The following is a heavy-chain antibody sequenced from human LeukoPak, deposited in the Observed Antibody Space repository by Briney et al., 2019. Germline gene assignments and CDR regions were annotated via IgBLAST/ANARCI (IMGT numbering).Heavy chain of an antibody. CDR1: GSTFSTYP. Sequence: PGESLRLSCTASGSTFSTYPMTWVRQAPGQGLEWVSAISGNSVTIYYADSVKGQFTISRDNPKNTLYLQMYSLRAEDTAVYYCAKILSGTYSFDLWGQGTLVTVSS. CDR2: ISGNSVTI. V-gene: IGHV3-23*01. J-gene: IGHJ4*02. D-gene: IGHD1-26*01. CDR3: AKILSGTYSFDL.